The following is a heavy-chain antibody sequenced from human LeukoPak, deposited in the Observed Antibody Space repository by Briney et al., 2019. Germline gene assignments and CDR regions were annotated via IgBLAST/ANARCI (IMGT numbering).Heavy chain of an antibody. CDR2: ISAYNGNT. J-gene: IGHJ3*02. D-gene: IGHD3-10*01. CDR1: GYTFTSYY. CDR3: ARDWGIRRYGSGSYAFDI. V-gene: IGHV1-18*04. Sequence: ASVKVSCKASGYTFTSYYMHWVRQAPGQGLEWMGWISAYNGNTNYAQKLQGRVTMTTDTSTSTAYMELRSLRSDDTAVYYCARDWGIRRYGSGSYAFDIWGQGTMVTVSS.